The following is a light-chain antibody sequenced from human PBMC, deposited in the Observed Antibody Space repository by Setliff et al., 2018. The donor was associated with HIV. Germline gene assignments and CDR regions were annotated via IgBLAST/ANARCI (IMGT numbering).Light chain of an antibody. Sequence: SYELTQPPSVTVAPEKTARIPCGGDNIGSKSVHWYQQKPGQAPVLVAYDDNDRPSGIPERFSGYRSGSTATLTISRVEAGDEADYYCQVWDSSGRHFVVGTGTKV. CDR3: QVWDSSGRHFV. CDR2: DDN. J-gene: IGLJ1*01. V-gene: IGLV3-21*03. CDR1: NIGSKS.